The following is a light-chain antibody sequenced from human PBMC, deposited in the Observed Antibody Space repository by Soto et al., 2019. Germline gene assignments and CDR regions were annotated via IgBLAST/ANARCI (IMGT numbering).Light chain of an antibody. CDR1: RSDVGGYNL. CDR2: DVS. J-gene: IGLJ3*02. V-gene: IGLV2-11*01. CDR3: QSYDGSLSGVM. Sequence: QSALTQPRSVSGSPGQSVTISCTGTRSDVGGYNLVSWYQQHPGNAPKVLIYDVSQRPSGVPDRFSGSKSGNTASLTISGLQAEDEGDYYCQSYDGSLSGVMFGGGTKVTVL.